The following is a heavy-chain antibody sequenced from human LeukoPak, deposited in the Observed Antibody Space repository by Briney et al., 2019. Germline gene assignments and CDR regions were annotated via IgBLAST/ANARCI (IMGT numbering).Heavy chain of an antibody. Sequence: GGSLRFSCAASGLTFRNYAMSWVRQAPGKGLEWVSVICANDGNTYYADAVKGRFTISRDNSKDTLYLQMDSLRAEDTAVYYCAKGSGSSCYSPCDYWGQGILVTVSS. CDR2: ICANDGNT. J-gene: IGHJ4*02. CDR3: AKGSGSSCYSPCDY. D-gene: IGHD2-15*01. V-gene: IGHV3-23*01. CDR1: GLTFRNYA.